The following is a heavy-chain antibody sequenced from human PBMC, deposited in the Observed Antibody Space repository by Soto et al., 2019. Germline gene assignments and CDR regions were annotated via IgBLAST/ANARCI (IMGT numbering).Heavy chain of an antibody. D-gene: IGHD6-6*01. CDR1: GGSFSGYY. V-gene: IGHV4-34*01. CDR3: ARSRPVRRGLFDY. Sequence: QVQLQQWGAGLLKPSETLSLTCAVYGGSFSGYYWSWIRQPPGKGLEWIGEINHSGSTNYNPALKSRVTISVDTSKNQFSLKLSSVTAADTAVYYCARSRPVRRGLFDYWGQGTLVTVSS. CDR2: INHSGST. J-gene: IGHJ4*02.